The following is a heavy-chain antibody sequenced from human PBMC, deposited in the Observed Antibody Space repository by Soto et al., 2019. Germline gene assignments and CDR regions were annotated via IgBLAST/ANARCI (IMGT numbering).Heavy chain of an antibody. CDR3: ARGRVRVVPAAIKGGYYYYGMDV. CDR1: GGSFSGYY. CDR2: INHRGST. J-gene: IGHJ6*02. D-gene: IGHD2-2*02. V-gene: IGHV4-34*01. Sequence: SETLSLTCAVYGGSFSGYYWSWIRQPPGKGLERIGEINHRGSTNYNPSLKSRVTIAEDTSKNQFSLKLSSVTAADTAVYYRARGRVRVVPAAIKGGYYYYGMDVWGQGTTVTVSS.